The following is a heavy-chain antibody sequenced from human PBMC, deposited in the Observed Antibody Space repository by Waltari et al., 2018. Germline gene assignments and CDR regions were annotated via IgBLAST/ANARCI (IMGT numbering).Heavy chain of an antibody. CDR3: ARVGGGGWYHY. D-gene: IGHD6-19*01. Sequence: QVQLVQSGAEVKKPGASVKVSCKASGYTFTSYAMHWVRQAPGQRLEWMGCINAGNGNTKYSQKFQGRVTITRDTSASTAYMELSSLRSEDTAVYYCARVGGGGWYHYWGQGTLVTVSS. CDR2: INAGNGNT. V-gene: IGHV1-3*01. J-gene: IGHJ4*02. CDR1: GYTFTSYA.